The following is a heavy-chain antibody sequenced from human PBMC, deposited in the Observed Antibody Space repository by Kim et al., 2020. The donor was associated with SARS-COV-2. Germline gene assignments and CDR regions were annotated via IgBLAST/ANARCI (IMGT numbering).Heavy chain of an antibody. V-gene: IGHV4-39*07. Sequence: YNPSLKSRVTISVDTSKNQFSLKLNSVTAADTAVYYCVFYGSGSYYKGGYWGQGTLVTVSS. J-gene: IGHJ4*02. D-gene: IGHD3-10*01. CDR3: VFYGSGSYYKGGY.